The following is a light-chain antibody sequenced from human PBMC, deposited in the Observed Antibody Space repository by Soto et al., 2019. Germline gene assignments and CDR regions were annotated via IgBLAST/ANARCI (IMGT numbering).Light chain of an antibody. CDR2: GAS. J-gene: IGKJ1*01. CDR1: QSVSSSY. V-gene: IGKV3-20*01. CDR3: QQYGTSRT. Sequence: EIVLTQSPGTLSLSPGERATLSCRASQSVSSSYLAWYQQKPGQAPRLLIYGASSRATGIPARFSGSGSGKDFTLTISRLETEDCEVYYCQQYGTSRTFGQGTKVEIK.